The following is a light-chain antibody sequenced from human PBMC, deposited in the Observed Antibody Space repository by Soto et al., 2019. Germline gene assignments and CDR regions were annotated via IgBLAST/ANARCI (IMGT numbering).Light chain of an antibody. Sequence: EIVMTQSPATLSVSPGERASFSCRASQSVSSNLAWYQQKPGQAPRLLIYRASTRATGIPARFSGSGSGTEFTLTISSMQSEDSALYYCQQYDNWPRTFGQGTRLEMK. CDR2: RAS. V-gene: IGKV3-15*01. CDR3: QQYDNWPRT. J-gene: IGKJ5*01. CDR1: QSVSSN.